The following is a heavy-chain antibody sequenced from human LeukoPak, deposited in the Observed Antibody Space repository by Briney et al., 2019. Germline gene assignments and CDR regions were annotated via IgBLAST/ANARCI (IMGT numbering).Heavy chain of an antibody. Sequence: GSLRLSCAASGFTFDDYGMSWVRQAPGKGLEWVSSISSSSSYIYYADSVKGRFTISRDNAKNSLYLQMNSLRAEDTAVYYCARVRRYCSSTSYYTWDYWGQGTLVTVSS. CDR2: ISSSSSYI. CDR1: GFTFDDYG. D-gene: IGHD2-2*02. J-gene: IGHJ4*02. V-gene: IGHV3-21*01. CDR3: ARVRRYCSSTSYYTWDY.